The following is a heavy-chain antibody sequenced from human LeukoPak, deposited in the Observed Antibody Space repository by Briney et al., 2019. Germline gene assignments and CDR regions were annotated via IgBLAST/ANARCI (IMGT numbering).Heavy chain of an antibody. V-gene: IGHV4-61*01. Sequence: SETLSLTCTVSSGSISTSNYYWSWIRQPPGKGLEWIGYIYYSGSTNYNPSLKSRVTMSVDTSKNQFSLKLSSVTAADTAVYYCAREVGSYYPHYYFHYWGQGTLVTVSS. CDR1: SGSISTSNYY. CDR2: IYYSGST. D-gene: IGHD1-26*01. J-gene: IGHJ4*02. CDR3: AREVGSYYPHYYFHY.